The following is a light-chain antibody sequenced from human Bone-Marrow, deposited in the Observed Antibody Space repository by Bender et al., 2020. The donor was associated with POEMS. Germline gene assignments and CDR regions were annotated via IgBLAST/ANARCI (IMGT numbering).Light chain of an antibody. V-gene: IGLV2-8*01. J-gene: IGLJ1*01. CDR1: SSDVGNYNY. CDR3: CSYTGSTDFDV. CDR2: EVS. Sequence: QSALTQPPSASGSPGQSVTISCTGTSSDVGNYNYVSWYQQHPGKAPKLMIYEVSKRPSGISSRFSGSKFGNTASLTISGLQAEDEADYYCCSYTGSTDFDVFGTGTKVTV.